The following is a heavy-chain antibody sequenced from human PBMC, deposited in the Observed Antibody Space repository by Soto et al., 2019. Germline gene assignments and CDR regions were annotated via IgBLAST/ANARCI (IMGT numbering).Heavy chain of an antibody. V-gene: IGHV1-2*02. D-gene: IGHD4-17*01. CDR2: INPNSGGT. CDR3: ARERRWVTTDLRYGMEV. Sequence: GASVKVSCKASGYTFTGYYMHWVRQAPGQGLEWMGWINPNSGGTNYAQKFQGRVTMTRDTSISTAYMELSRLRSDDTAVYYCARERRWVTTDLRYGMEVWGQGTTVTVS. CDR1: GYTFTGYY. J-gene: IGHJ6*02.